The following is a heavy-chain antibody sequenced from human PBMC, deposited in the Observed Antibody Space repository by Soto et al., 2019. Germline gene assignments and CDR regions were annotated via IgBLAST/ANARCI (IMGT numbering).Heavy chain of an antibody. CDR2: NNAGNGNT. J-gene: IGHJ6*01. Sequence: GASVKVSCKASGYTFTSYAMHWVRQAPGQRLEWMGWNNAGNGNTKYSQKFQGRVTITRDTSASTAYMELSSLRSEDTAVYYCAREARRELLYYYGLDVWGQGTTVTVSS. CDR1: GYTFTSYA. CDR3: AREARRELLYYYGLDV. D-gene: IGHD1-26*01. V-gene: IGHV1-3*01.